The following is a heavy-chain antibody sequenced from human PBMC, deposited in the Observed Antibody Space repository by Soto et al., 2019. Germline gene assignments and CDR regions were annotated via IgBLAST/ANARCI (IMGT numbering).Heavy chain of an antibody. V-gene: IGHV1-18*01. Sequence: SVKVSCKASGYTFTSYGITWVRQAPGQGLEWMGWISAHSGNTNYAQNLQGRVTMTTDTSTSTAYMELRSLRSDDTAVYYCARDCSSTNCYLNYWGQGALVTVSS. CDR2: ISAHSGNT. D-gene: IGHD2-2*01. J-gene: IGHJ4*02. CDR3: ARDCSSTNCYLNY. CDR1: GYTFTSYG.